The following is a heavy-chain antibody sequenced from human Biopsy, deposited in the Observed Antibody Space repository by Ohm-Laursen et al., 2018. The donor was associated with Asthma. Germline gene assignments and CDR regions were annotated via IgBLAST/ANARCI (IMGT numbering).Heavy chain of an antibody. Sequence: SLRLSCAASGFTFSNYVMSWVRQAPGKGLEWVSSITGSGGFTYYADSVKGRFTISRDNSRNTLHLQMNSLRGDDTAVYYCARGKTWGRSYYFDYWGQGTLVTVSS. D-gene: IGHD6-6*01. V-gene: IGHV3-23*01. CDR2: ITGSGGFT. CDR3: ARGKTWGRSYYFDY. CDR1: GFTFSNYV. J-gene: IGHJ4*02.